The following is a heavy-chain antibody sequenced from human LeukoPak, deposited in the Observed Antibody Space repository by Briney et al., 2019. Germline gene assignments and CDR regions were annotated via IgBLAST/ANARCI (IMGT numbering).Heavy chain of an antibody. J-gene: IGHJ4*02. CDR1: GGSISSGSYC. Sequence: SETLSLTCNVSGGSISSGSYCWSWVRQPAGKGLEWIGHIHISGNTIYNPSLKSRVAISVDTSKNQFSLKLSSVTAADTAVYYCARVRSRVLYGDYVIDYWGQGTLVTVSS. V-gene: IGHV4-61*10. D-gene: IGHD4-17*01. CDR2: IHISGNT. CDR3: ARVRSRVLYGDYVIDY.